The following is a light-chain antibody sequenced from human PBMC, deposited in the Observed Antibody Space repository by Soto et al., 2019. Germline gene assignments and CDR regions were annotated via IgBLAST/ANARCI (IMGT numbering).Light chain of an antibody. CDR1: QTISTN. CDR3: QQYGSSPRT. V-gene: IGKV3-20*01. Sequence: EVVLTQSPATLSVSPGAGATLSCRASQTISTNLAWYQHKPGQPPSLLIYGASSRATGIPDRFSGSGSGTDFTLTISRLEPEDFAVYYCQQYGSSPRTFGQGTKVDIK. J-gene: IGKJ1*01. CDR2: GAS.